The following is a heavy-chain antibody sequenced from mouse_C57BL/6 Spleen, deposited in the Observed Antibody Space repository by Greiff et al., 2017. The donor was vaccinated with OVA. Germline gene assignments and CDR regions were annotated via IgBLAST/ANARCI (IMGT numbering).Heavy chain of an antibody. Sequence: QVQLQQPGAELVRPGSSVKLSCKASGYTFTSYWMHWVKQRPIQGLEWIGNIDPSDSDTHYNQKFKDKATLTVDKASSTAYMQLSRLTSEDSAVYYCALYDGSSLYYAMDYWGQGTSVTVSS. J-gene: IGHJ4*01. CDR2: IDPSDSDT. CDR1: GYTFTSYW. CDR3: ALYDGSSLYYAMDY. V-gene: IGHV1-52*01. D-gene: IGHD1-1*01.